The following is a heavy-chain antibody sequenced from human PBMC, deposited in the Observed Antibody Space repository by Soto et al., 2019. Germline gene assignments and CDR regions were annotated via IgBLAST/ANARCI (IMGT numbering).Heavy chain of an antibody. V-gene: IGHV4-31*03. CDR3: ARLEHSGYYSNQKPYYFDY. J-gene: IGHJ4*02. CDR2: IYHSGDT. CDR1: GASISSDDYY. Sequence: QVQLQESGPGLVKPSQTLSLTCTVSGASISSDDYYWTWIRQSPGRGLEWMGYIYHSGDTYYNPSLKSRLTMSVDTSRNQFSLKLNSVTAADTAVYYCARLEHSGYYSNQKPYYFDYWGQGTRFTVSS. D-gene: IGHD3-22*01.